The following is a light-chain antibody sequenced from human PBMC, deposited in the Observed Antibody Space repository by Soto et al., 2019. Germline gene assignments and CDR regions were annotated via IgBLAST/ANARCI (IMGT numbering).Light chain of an antibody. J-gene: IGKJ2*01. Sequence: EIVMTQSPATLSVSPGERATLSCRASQSVSSNLAWYQQKPGQAPRLLIYGASTRATGIPARFSGSGSGTEFTLTISSLQSEDFAVYYCQQYNNCPPYTFGHGTKLEIK. CDR1: QSVSSN. CDR3: QQYNNCPPYT. CDR2: GAS. V-gene: IGKV3-15*01.